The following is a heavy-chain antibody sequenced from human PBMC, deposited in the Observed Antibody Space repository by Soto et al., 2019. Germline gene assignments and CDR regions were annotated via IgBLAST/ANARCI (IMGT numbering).Heavy chain of an antibody. D-gene: IGHD5-18*01. CDR1: GYTFTNYW. V-gene: IGHV5-51*01. CDR2: IFPRDSDT. CDR3: ARLGSLLQLINY. Sequence: PGESLKISCQASGYTFTNYWIAWVRHMPGRGLEWMGLIFPRDSDTRYNSSFEGQVTISSDRSIATAYLQWTSLKASDTAIYFCARLGSLLQLINYWGQGIPVTFSS. J-gene: IGHJ4*02.